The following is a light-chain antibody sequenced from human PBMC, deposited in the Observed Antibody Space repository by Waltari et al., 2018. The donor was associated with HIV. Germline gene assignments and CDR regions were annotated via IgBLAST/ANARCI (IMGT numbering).Light chain of an antibody. CDR1: SSDVGGYNL. J-gene: IGLJ2*01. CDR3: CAYAGSTTYVI. V-gene: IGLV2-23*02. CDR2: EVS. Sequence: QSALTQPASVSGSPGQSITISCTATSSDVGGYNLVSCYQQHPGKAPKLMIYEVSKRPSGVSNRFSGSKSGNTASLTISGLQAEDEADYYCCAYAGSTTYVIFGGGTKLTVL.